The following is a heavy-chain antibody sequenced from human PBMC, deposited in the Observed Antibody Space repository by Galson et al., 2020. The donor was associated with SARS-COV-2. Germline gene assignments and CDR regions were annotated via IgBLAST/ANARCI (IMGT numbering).Heavy chain of an antibody. J-gene: IGHJ6*03. CDR2: ISSSGSTI. D-gene: IGHD5-18*01. V-gene: IGHV3-11*01. Sequence: GESLKISCAASGFTFSDYYMSWIRQAPGKGLEWVSYISSSGSTIYYADSVKGRFTISRDNAKNSLYLQMNSLRAEDTAVYYCARDPSVDTAYYYYMDVWGKGTTVTVSS. CDR1: GFTFSDYY. CDR3: ARDPSVDTAYYYYMDV.